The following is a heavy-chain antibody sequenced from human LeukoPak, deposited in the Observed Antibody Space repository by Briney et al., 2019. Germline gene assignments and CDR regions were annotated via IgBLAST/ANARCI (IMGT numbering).Heavy chain of an antibody. J-gene: IGHJ4*02. CDR3: ARVSSGIQLWLFPDY. Sequence: PGGSLRLSCAASGFTFNNYGIHWVRQAPGKGLEWVAVISYDGSNKYYADSVKGRFTISRDNSKNTLYLQMNSLRAEDTAVYYCARVSSGIQLWLFPDYWGQGTLVTVSS. D-gene: IGHD5-18*01. CDR1: GFTFNNYG. V-gene: IGHV3-30*03. CDR2: ISYDGSNK.